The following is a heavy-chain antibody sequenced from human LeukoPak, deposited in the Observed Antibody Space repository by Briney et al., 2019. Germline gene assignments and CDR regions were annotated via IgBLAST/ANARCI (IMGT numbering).Heavy chain of an antibody. Sequence: GASVEVSCKASGYTFTSYGISWVRQAPGQGLEWMGWISAYNGNTNYAQKLQGRVTMTTGTSTSTAYMELRSLRSDDTAVYYCARNPGYCSSTSCHPTNWFDPWGQGTLVTVSS. D-gene: IGHD2-2*01. CDR1: GYTFTSYG. CDR3: ARNPGYCSSTSCHPTNWFDP. J-gene: IGHJ5*02. CDR2: ISAYNGNT. V-gene: IGHV1-18*01.